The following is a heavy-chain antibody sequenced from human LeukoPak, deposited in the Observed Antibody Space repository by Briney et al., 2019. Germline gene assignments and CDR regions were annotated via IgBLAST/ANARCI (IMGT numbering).Heavy chain of an antibody. CDR1: GYSISSAYS. Sequence: PSETLSLTCTVSGYSISSAYSWGWIRQPPGKGLEWIGEINHSGSTNYNPSLKSRVTISVDTSKNQFSLKLSSVTAADTAVYYCARVRGYYYYMDVWGKGTTVTISS. V-gene: IGHV4-38-2*02. CDR2: INHSGST. J-gene: IGHJ6*03. CDR3: ARVRGYYYYMDV.